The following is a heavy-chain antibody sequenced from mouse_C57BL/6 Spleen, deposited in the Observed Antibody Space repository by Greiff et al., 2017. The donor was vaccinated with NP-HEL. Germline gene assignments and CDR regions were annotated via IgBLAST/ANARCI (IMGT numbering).Heavy chain of an antibody. J-gene: IGHJ4*01. CDR1: GYTFTSYW. Sequence: QVQLQQSGTELVKPGASVKLSCKASGYTFTSYWMHWVKQRPGQGLEWIGNINPSNGGTNYNEKFKSKATLTVDKSSSTAYMQLSSLTSEDSAVYYCARSGIYYYGSSSYYYAMDYWGQGTSVTVSS. CDR2: INPSNGGT. D-gene: IGHD1-1*01. CDR3: ARSGIYYYGSSSYYYAMDY. V-gene: IGHV1-53*01.